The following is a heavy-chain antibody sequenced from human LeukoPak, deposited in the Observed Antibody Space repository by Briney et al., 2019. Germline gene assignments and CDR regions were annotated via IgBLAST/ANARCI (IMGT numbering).Heavy chain of an antibody. CDR1: GGTFSSYA. J-gene: IGHJ4*02. Sequence: ASVEVSCKASGGTFSSYAISWVRQAPGQGLEWMGWISAYNGNTNYAQNLQGRVTMTTDTSTSTAYMELRSLRSDDTAMYYCAKTGSNYGDYSFDYWGQGTLVTVSS. CDR3: AKTGSNYGDYSFDY. D-gene: IGHD4-17*01. CDR2: ISAYNGNT. V-gene: IGHV1-18*01.